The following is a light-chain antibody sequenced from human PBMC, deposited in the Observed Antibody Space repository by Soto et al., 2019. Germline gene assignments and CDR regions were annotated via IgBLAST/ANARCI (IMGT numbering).Light chain of an antibody. V-gene: IGKV3-15*01. CDR1: QGVTTN. CDR3: QQYNNWPFS. CDR2: DVS. Sequence: IRMTQSTGTLSVSPGERATLSCRAAQGVTTNFAWYQQKSGQSPRLLIYDVSNRATGVPARFSGSGSETDFTLTISGLRSEDSAVYFCQQYNNWPFSFGQGTLLEVK. J-gene: IGKJ5*01.